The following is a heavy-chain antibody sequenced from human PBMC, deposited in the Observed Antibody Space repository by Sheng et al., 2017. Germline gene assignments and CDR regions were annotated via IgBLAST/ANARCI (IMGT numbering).Heavy chain of an antibody. J-gene: IGHJ4*02. CDR3: ARGITGAMYGG. CDR2: IRNKANSYTT. CDR1: GFTFSDHY. D-gene: IGHD1-26*01. V-gene: IGHV3-72*01. Sequence: EVQLVESGGGLVQPGGSLRLSCAASGFTFSDHYMDWVRQAPGKGLEWVGRIRNKANSYTTEYATSVKGRFTISRDDSKNSLYLQMNSLKTDDAAVYYCARGITGAMYGGWGQGTLVTVSS.